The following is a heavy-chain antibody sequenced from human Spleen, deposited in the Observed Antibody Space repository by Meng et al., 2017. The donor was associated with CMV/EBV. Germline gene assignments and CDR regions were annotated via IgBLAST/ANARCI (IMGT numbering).Heavy chain of an antibody. CDR2: ISSGGYTK. Sequence: GESLKISCAASRFSFSDSYMSWIRQAPGKGLEWVSYISSGGYTKHYADSVNGRFTISRDNAKNSLFLQMNSLRAEDTAVYYCARFLCCSSSGSPYAFDIWGQGTVVTVSS. V-gene: IGHV3-11*01. D-gene: IGHD2-2*01. J-gene: IGHJ3*02. CDR3: ARFLCCSSSGSPYAFDI. CDR1: RFSFSDSY.